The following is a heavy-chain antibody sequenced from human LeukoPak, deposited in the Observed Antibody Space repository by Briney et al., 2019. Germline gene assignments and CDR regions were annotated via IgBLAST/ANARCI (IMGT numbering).Heavy chain of an antibody. V-gene: IGHV4-34*09. CDR1: GGSFSGYY. Sequence: SETLSLTCAVYGGSFSGYYWSWIRQPPGKGLEWIGEINHSGSTYYNPSLKSRVTISVDTSKNQFSLKLSSVTAADTAVYYCARDSRYDILTRHYYYGMDVWGQGTTVTVSS. CDR2: INHSGST. D-gene: IGHD3-9*01. CDR3: ARDSRYDILTRHYYYGMDV. J-gene: IGHJ6*02.